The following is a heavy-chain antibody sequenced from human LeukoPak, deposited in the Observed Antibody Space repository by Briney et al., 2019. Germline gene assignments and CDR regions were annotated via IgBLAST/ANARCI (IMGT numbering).Heavy chain of an antibody. J-gene: IGHJ4*02. D-gene: IGHD6-19*01. V-gene: IGHV2-70*01. CDR1: GFSLSTSGMC. Sequence: SGPTLVNPTQTLTLTCTFSGFSLSTSGMCVSWIRQPPGKALEWLALIDWDDDRYYSTSLKTRLTISKDTAKNQVVLTMTNMGPGDTATYYCARGIAVAGGFDYWGQGTLVTVSS. CDR2: IDWDDDR. CDR3: ARGIAVAGGFDY.